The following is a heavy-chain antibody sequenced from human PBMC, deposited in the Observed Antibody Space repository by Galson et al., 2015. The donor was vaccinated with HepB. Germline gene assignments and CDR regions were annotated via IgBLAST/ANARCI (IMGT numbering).Heavy chain of an antibody. V-gene: IGHV1-3*01. Sequence: SVKVSCKASGYTFTSYAMHWVRQAPGQRLEWMGWINAGNGNTKYSQKFQGRVTITRDTSASTAYMELSSLRSEDTAVYYCARSYMAASYYYGWGQGTLVTVSS. CDR2: INAGNGNT. CDR3: ARSYMAASYYYG. CDR1: GYTFTSYA. J-gene: IGHJ4*02. D-gene: IGHD3-22*01.